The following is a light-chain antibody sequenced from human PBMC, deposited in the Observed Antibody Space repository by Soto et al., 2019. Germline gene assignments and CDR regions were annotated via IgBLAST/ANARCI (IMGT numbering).Light chain of an antibody. CDR3: HHYNTYST. J-gene: IGKJ1*01. Sequence: DIQMTQSPSALSASIGDRVTITCRASQSISIWLAWYQQKPGKAPKLLIYAATSLESGVPSRFSGSGSGTEFTLTISSLQPDDFATYYCHHYNTYSTFGQGTRVDVK. CDR1: QSISIW. V-gene: IGKV1-5*03. CDR2: AAT.